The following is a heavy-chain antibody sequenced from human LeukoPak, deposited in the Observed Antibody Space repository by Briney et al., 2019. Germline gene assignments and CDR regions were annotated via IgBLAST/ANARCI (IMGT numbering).Heavy chain of an antibody. CDR1: GFTFSDYY. J-gene: IGHJ4*02. CDR2: ISSSSSYT. Sequence: PGGSLRLSCTPSGFTFSDYYKSWIRQAPGKGLEWVSYISSSSSYTNYADSVKGRFTISRDNAKNSLYLQMNSLRAEDTAVYYCARDSPGGSSWSTPLFDYWGQGTLVTVSS. D-gene: IGHD6-13*01. CDR3: ARDSPGGSSWSTPLFDY. V-gene: IGHV3-11*05.